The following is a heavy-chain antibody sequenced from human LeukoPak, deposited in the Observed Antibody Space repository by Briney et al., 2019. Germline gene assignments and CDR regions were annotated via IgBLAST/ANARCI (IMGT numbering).Heavy chain of an antibody. J-gene: IGHJ4*02. CDR2: ISGSTSTI. Sequence: GGSLRLSCAASGFTFSSYSLSWPRHASGKGLERLSYISGSTSTIYYTNSVKSRFTISRDNAKNSLYLQMNSLRDEDTALYYCARVRAGYYFDYWGQGTLVTVSS. V-gene: IGHV3-48*02. D-gene: IGHD3-10*01. CDR3: ARVRAGYYFDY. CDR1: GFTFSSYS.